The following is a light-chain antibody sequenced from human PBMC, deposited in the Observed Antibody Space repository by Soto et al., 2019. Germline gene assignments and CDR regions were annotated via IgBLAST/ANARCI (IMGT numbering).Light chain of an antibody. CDR1: QDMNTY. V-gene: IGKV1-9*01. J-gene: IGKJ4*01. CDR3: QHLNCHTIS. Sequence: DMRFNLSPSFMFASELSRVTITRRASQDMNTYIAWYQHTPGKAPKLLIYGASTLQSGVPARFSGSESGAVFTLRISCLQPEDFATYCCQHLNCHTISFGGGTKVDIK. CDR2: GAS.